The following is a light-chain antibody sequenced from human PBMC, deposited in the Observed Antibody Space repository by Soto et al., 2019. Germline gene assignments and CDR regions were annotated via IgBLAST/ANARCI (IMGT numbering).Light chain of an antibody. CDR3: HQRTNWPIT. CDR2: GAS. CDR1: QSVSSN. V-gene: IGKV3-15*01. Sequence: EIVMTQSPATLSVSPGERATLSCRASQSVSSNLAWYQQKPGQAPSLLIYGASTRATGTPARFSGSGSGTDFTLTISRLEPEDFAVYYCHQRTNWPITFGQGTRLEIK. J-gene: IGKJ5*01.